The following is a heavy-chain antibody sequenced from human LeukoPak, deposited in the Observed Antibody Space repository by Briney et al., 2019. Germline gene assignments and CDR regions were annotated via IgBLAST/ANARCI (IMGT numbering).Heavy chain of an antibody. CDR2: ISSSSSYI. J-gene: IGHJ4*02. V-gene: IGHV3-21*01. Sequence: GGSLRLSCAASGFTFSSYSMNWVRQAPGKGLEWVSSISSSSSYIYYADSVKGRFTISRDNAKNSLYLQMNSLRAEDTAVYYCARSFLYYYDSSQIDYWGQGTLVTVSS. CDR3: ARSFLYYYDSSQIDY. CDR1: GFTFSSYS. D-gene: IGHD3-22*01.